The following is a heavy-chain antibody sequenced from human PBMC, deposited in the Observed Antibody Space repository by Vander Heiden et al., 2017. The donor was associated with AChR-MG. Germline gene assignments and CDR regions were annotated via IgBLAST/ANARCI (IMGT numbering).Heavy chain of an antibody. CDR1: GFTFSSYG. Sequence: QVQLVESGGGVVQPGGSLRLSCAASGFTFSSYGMHWVRQAPGKGLEWVAFIRYDGSNKYYADSVKGRFTISRDNSKNTLYLQMNSLRAEDTAVYYCAKVLTTAKNWYFDLWGRGTLVTVSS. CDR3: AKVLTTAKNWYFDL. D-gene: IGHD4-17*01. V-gene: IGHV3-30*02. J-gene: IGHJ2*01. CDR2: IRYDGSNK.